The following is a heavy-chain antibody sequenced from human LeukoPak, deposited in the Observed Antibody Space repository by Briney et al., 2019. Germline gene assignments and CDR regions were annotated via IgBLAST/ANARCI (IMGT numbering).Heavy chain of an antibody. J-gene: IGHJ4*02. D-gene: IGHD3-22*01. CDR3: TRYYYDGSGYYYLLDY. CDR2: IRSKTNSYAT. CDR1: GFTFSGSA. V-gene: IGHV3-73*01. Sequence: GGSLKLSCAASGFTFSGSAMHWVRQASGKGLEWVGRIRSKTNSYATAYAASVKGRFTISRDDSKNTAYLQMNSLKTEDTAVYYCTRYYYDGSGYYYLLDYWGQGTLVTVSS.